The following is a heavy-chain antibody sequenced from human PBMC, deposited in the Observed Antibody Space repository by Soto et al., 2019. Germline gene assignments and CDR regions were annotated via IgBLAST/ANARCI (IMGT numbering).Heavy chain of an antibody. CDR1: GFTFSNYA. V-gene: IGHV3-64*02. CDR3: ARVGSGGYYDF. CDR2: ISSGGGNT. Sequence: EVQLVESGEGLVQPGGSLRLSCAASGFTFSNYAMHWVRQAPGKGLEYVSAISSGGGNTYYPDSVKGRFTISRDNSKNTMYLQMGSLRAEDMAVYYCARVGSGGYYDFCGQGILVTVSS. J-gene: IGHJ4*02. D-gene: IGHD3-22*01.